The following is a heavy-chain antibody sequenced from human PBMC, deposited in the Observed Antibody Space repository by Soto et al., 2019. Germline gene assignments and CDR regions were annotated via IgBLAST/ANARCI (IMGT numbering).Heavy chain of an antibody. V-gene: IGHV4-39*07. J-gene: IGHJ4*02. D-gene: IGHD2-15*01. Sequence: PSETLSLTCTVSGDSITSNSYFWAWIRQPPGKGLEWIGSIYYSGSTNYNPSLKSRVTISVDTSKNQFSLKLSSVTAADTAVYYCARAGAATLSDYWGQGTLVTVSS. CDR2: IYYSGST. CDR1: GDSITSNSYF. CDR3: ARAGAATLSDY.